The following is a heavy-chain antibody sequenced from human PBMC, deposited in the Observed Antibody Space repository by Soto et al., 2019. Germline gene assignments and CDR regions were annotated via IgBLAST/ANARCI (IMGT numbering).Heavy chain of an antibody. V-gene: IGHV3-23*01. CDR3: VKDSFRVRPIRAEY. CDR1: GFAFSDYA. J-gene: IGHJ4*02. Sequence: EVQLLESGGGLIQPGGSLRLSCAASGFAFSDYAMAWVRQAPGKGLEYVSGISGTGDITLYADSVKGRFTISRDSSKNILYLQLSGLRAEDTAVYYCVKDSFRVRPIRAEYWGQGALVTVSS. D-gene: IGHD3-10*01. CDR2: ISGTGDIT.